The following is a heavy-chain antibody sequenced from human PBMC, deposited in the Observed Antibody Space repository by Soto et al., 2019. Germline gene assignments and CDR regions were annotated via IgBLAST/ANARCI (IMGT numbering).Heavy chain of an antibody. V-gene: IGHV1-69*05. Sequence: SVKVSCKASGDTFKNCVISWVRQAPGQGLECMGGIIPLFGTTDFAQRFQGRLTITTDESTTTAYMELSRLRSEDTATYYCAAELGFGKLSVVWGQGTTVTVSS. J-gene: IGHJ6*02. CDR2: IIPLFGTT. D-gene: IGHD3-10*01. CDR1: GDTFKNCV. CDR3: AAELGFGKLSVV.